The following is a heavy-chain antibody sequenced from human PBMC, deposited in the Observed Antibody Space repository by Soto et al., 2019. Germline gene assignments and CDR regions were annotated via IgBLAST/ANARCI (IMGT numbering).Heavy chain of an antibody. CDR3: ARGYSSYGTFDY. CDR1: GFTFSSYS. D-gene: IGHD5-18*01. CDR2: ISSSSSTI. V-gene: IGHV3-48*01. Sequence: EVQLVESGGGLVQPGGSLRLSCAASGFTFSSYSMNWVRQAPGKGLEWVSYISSSSSTIYYADSVKGRFTISRANAKNSLYLEMNSLIAEDRGVYCCARGYSSYGTFDYWGPGTLGTVS. J-gene: IGHJ4*02.